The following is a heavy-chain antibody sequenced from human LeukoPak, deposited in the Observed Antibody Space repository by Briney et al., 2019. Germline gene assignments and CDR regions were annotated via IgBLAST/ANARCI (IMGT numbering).Heavy chain of an antibody. CDR1: GFTFRDYS. Sequence: GGSLTLSCAASGFTFRDYSMIWVRQAPGKGLEWVSSISRSSRHLYYGGSVKGRFSISRDDAKNSLHLQMNSLRAEDTAVYYCVRDLMAMGATTAYLHQWGQGTLVTVSS. V-gene: IGHV3-21*01. CDR3: VRDLMAMGATTAYLHQ. CDR2: ISRSSRHL. D-gene: IGHD1-26*01. J-gene: IGHJ1*01.